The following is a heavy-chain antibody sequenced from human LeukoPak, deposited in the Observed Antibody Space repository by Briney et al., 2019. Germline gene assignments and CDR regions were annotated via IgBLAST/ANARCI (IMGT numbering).Heavy chain of an antibody. Sequence: GASVKVSCKVSGYTLTELSMHWVRQAPGRGLEWMGGFDPEDGETIYAQKFQGRVTMTEDTSTDTAYMELSSLRSEDTAVYYCATLYCGGDCYSGFDYWGQGTLVTVSP. CDR1: GYTLTELS. CDR2: FDPEDGET. J-gene: IGHJ4*02. D-gene: IGHD2-21*02. V-gene: IGHV1-24*01. CDR3: ATLYCGGDCYSGFDY.